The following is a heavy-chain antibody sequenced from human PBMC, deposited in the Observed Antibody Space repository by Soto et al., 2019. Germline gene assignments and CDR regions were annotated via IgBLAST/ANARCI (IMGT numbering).Heavy chain of an antibody. CDR1: GGSFSGYY. J-gene: IGHJ4*02. CDR3: ACILRQSGRFLDF. CDR2: INHSGST. V-gene: IGHV4-34*01. Sequence: SETLSLTCAVYGGSFSGYYWSWIRQPPGKGLEWIGEINHSGSTNYNPSLKSRVTISVDTSKNQFSLKLSSVTAADTAVYYCACILRQSGRFLDFWAQATLGTLSS. D-gene: IGHD2-8*01.